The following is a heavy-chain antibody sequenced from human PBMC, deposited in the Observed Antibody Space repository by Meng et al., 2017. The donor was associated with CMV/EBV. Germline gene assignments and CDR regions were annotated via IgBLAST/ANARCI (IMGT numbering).Heavy chain of an antibody. CDR2: IYYSGST. CDR3: ARVSGSWFDP. V-gene: IGHV4-59*01. CDR1: GGSISSYY. Sequence: SETLSPTCTVSGGSISSYYWSWIRQPPGKGLEWIGYIYYSGSTNYNPSLKSRVTISVDTSKNQFSLKLSSVTAADTAVYYCARVSGSWFDPWGQGTLVTVSS. D-gene: IGHD3-10*01. J-gene: IGHJ5*02.